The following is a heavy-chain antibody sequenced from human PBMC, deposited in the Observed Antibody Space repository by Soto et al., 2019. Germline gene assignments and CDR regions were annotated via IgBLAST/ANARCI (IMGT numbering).Heavy chain of an antibody. CDR3: PRGGGGWDS. V-gene: IGHV3-53*01. Sequence: PWGSLGISFVPTVFTVTGDQRSWVRQAPGKGLEWVSTMYTGGRTFYADSVRGRFTISRDEAKKILYLQMDSLRVEDTAVYYCPRGGGGWDSWGQGSMVTVCS. J-gene: IGHJ4*02. CDR1: VFTVTGDQ. CDR2: MYTGGRT.